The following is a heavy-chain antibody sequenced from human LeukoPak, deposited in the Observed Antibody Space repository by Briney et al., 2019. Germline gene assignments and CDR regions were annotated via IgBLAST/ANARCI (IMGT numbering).Heavy chain of an antibody. CDR1: GDSVSSNSVT. D-gene: IGHD2-21*02. CDR2: TYYRSTWYN. J-gene: IGHJ5*02. V-gene: IGHV6-1*01. CDR3: ARRLTQCDCFDP. Sequence: SQTLSLTCAISGDSVSSNSVTWNWIRQSPSRGLEWLGRTYYRSTWYNDYAVSVRGRITVNPDTSKNQFSLHLNSVTPEDTAVYYCARRLTQCDCFDPWGQGILVTVSS.